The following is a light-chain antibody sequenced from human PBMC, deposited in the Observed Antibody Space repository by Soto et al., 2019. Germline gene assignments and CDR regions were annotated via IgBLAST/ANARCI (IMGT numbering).Light chain of an antibody. CDR2: EVT. CDR3: GSYTSSSTLV. Sequence: QSALTQPASVSGSPGQSITISCTGTNSDVGAYNYVSWYQHDPGKAPKLLIYEVTNRPSGISNRFSGSKSGNTASLTISGLQPEDEANYYCGSYTSSSTLVFGAGTKLTVL. CDR1: NSDVGAYNY. J-gene: IGLJ2*01. V-gene: IGLV2-14*01.